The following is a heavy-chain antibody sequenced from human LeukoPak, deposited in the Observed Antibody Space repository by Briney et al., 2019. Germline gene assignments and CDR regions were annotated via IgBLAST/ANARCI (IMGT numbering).Heavy chain of an antibody. D-gene: IGHD2-8*01. V-gene: IGHV5-51*01. J-gene: IGHJ3*02. CDR2: IYPGDSDT. CDR1: GYSFTSYW. CDR3: ARLPYCTNGVCYTISSAFDI. Sequence: KGGESLKISCKGSGYSFTSYWIGWVRQMTGTGLEWMWIIYPGDSDTRYSPSFQGQVTISADNSISTAYLQWSSLKASDTAMYYCARLPYCTNGVCYTISSAFDIWGQGTMVTVSS.